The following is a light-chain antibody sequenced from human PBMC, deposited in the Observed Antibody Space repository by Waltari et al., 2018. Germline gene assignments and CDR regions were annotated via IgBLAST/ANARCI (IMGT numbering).Light chain of an antibody. CDR2: EVT. V-gene: IGLV2-23*02. CDR3: CSYAGLGIYV. CDR1: SSDVGTYHL. J-gene: IGLJ1*01. Sequence: QSGLTQPASVSGSPGQSITISCTGTSSDVGTYHLVSWYPQYPGNSPKLMVYEVTKRTSGVSDRFSGSKSGNTASLTIYGLQSEDEADYYCCSYAGLGIYVFGTGTKVTVL.